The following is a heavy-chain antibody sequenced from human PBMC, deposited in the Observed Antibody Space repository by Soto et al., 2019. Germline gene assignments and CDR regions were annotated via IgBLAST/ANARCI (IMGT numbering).Heavy chain of an antibody. CDR3: ARSLGAPGNY. CDR2: ISTYNGNT. Sequence: ASVKVSCKASGYTFTGYDISWVRQASGQGLEWLGWISTYNGNTNYVQKLQGRVTMTTDTSTSTAYMELRSLRSDDTAVYYCARSLGAPGNYWGQGTLVTVSS. CDR1: GYTFTGYD. V-gene: IGHV1-18*04. J-gene: IGHJ4*02. D-gene: IGHD1-26*01.